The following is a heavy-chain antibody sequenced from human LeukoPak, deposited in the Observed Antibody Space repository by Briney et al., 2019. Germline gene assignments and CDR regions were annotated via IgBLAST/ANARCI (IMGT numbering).Heavy chain of an antibody. CDR3: ARQDYGDGGWFDP. J-gene: IGHJ5*02. V-gene: IGHV4-4*09. CDR2: IYTSGSP. D-gene: IGHD4-17*01. CDR1: GGSISSYY. Sequence: SETLSLTCTVSGGSISSYYWSWIRQPPGKGLEWIGYIYTSGSPNYNPSLKSRVTISVDTSKNQFSLKLSSVTAADTAVYYCARQDYGDGGWFDPWGQGTLVTVSS.